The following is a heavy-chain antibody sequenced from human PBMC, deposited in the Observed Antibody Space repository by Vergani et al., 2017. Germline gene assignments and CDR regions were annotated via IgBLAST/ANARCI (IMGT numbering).Heavy chain of an antibody. CDR2: LSGSGGST. Sequence: EVQLLESGGGLVQPGGSLRLSCAASGFTFSSYAMSWVRQAPGKGLEWVSALSGSGGSTYYADSVKGRFTISRDNSKNTLYLQMNSLRAEDTAVYYCAKDFCSSTSCYTPPDAFDIWGQGTMVTVSS. CDR1: GFTFSSYA. D-gene: IGHD2-2*02. V-gene: IGHV3-23*01. CDR3: AKDFCSSTSCYTPPDAFDI. J-gene: IGHJ3*02.